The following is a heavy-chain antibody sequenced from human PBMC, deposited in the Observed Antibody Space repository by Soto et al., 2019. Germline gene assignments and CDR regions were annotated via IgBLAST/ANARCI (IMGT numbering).Heavy chain of an antibody. D-gene: IGHD3-16*02. CDR2: INHSGST. Sequence: SETLSLTCAVYGWSFSGYYWSWIRQPPGKGLEWIGEINHSGSTNYNPSLKSRVTISVDTSKNQFSLKLSSVTAADTAVYYCARGHRLRVYDYVWGSYRWAEYFDYWGQGTLVTVSS. CDR1: GWSFSGYY. J-gene: IGHJ4*02. V-gene: IGHV4-34*01. CDR3: ARGHRLRVYDYVWGSYRWAEYFDY.